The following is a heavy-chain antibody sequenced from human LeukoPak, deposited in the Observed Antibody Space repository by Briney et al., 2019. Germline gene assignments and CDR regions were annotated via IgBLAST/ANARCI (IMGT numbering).Heavy chain of an antibody. J-gene: IGHJ4*02. V-gene: IGHV3-21*01. CDR2: ISRGGDYT. CDR1: GFTFSSYS. D-gene: IGHD6-19*01. CDR3: ARDLMAVAGTGFDY. Sequence: GGSLRLSCAASGFTFSSYSMNWVRQAPGKGLEWVSSISRGGDYTYSEDSVKGRFTISRDNVKDSLYLQLNSLRAEDTAVYYCARDLMAVAGTGFDYWGQGTLVTVSS.